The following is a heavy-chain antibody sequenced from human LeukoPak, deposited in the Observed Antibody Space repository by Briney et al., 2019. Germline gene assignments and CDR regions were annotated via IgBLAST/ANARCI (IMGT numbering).Heavy chain of an antibody. V-gene: IGHV3-48*02. CDR2: ISGGGSTI. J-gene: IGHJ4*02. CDR3: ARDHHDSRGYYFVDY. D-gene: IGHD3-22*01. CDR1: VLTLSAYS. Sequence: GGSLRLSCAASVLTLSAYSMNWVRQAPGKGLEWVSYISGGGSTIYYAASVKRRFTLSRHNAKNSLYVQMNSLRDDDTAVYYCARDHHDSRGYYFVDYWGQGTLVTVSS.